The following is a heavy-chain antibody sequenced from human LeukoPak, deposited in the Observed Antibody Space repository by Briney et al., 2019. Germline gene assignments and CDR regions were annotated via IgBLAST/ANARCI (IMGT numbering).Heavy chain of an antibody. V-gene: IGHV3-9*01. CDR2: ISWNSGSI. D-gene: IGHD2-2*01. CDR3: AGSWCSSTGCFPSRGRFDI. J-gene: IGHJ3*02. Sequence: GKSLRLSCAASGFTFYDYAMHWVRQAPGKGLEWVSSISWNSGSIGYADSVKGRFTISRDNAKNSLYLQMNSLRAEDTALYYCAGSWCSSTGCFPSRGRFDIWGQGTMVTVSS. CDR1: GFTFYDYA.